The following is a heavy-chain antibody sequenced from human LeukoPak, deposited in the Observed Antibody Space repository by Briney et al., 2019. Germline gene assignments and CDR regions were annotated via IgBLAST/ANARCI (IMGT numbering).Heavy chain of an antibody. J-gene: IGHJ3*01. Sequence: PGGSLRLSCAASGFTFTTYAINWVRGAPGKGLEWVSGISGGGDKAFYANSVNGRFTISRDNSENTVSLQMRSLRAEDTALYYCAKDLALAGTGGGFDVWGQGTRVAVSS. CDR3: AKDLALAGTGGGFDV. V-gene: IGHV3-23*01. D-gene: IGHD6-19*01. CDR1: GFTFTTYA. CDR2: ISGGGDKA.